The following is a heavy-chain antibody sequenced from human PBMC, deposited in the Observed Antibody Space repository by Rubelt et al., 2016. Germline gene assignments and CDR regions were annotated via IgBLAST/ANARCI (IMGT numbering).Heavy chain of an antibody. J-gene: IGHJ5*02. Sequence: QLQLQESGPGLVKPSETLSLTCTVSGGSISSSSYYWGWIRQPPGKGLEWIGSIYYSGCTYYNPSLKSRVTISVDTSKNQFSLKLSSVTAADTAVYYCARGMVAAAYNWFDPWGQGTLVTVSS. CDR2: IYYSGCT. V-gene: IGHV4-39*07. D-gene: IGHD2-15*01. CDR3: ARGMVAAAYNWFDP. CDR1: GGSISSSSYY.